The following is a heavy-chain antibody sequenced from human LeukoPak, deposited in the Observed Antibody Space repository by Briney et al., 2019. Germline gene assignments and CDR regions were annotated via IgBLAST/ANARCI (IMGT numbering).Heavy chain of an antibody. CDR2: IHNSGTT. Sequence: SETLSLTCAVSGGPFSGYFWSWIRQSSGKGLEWIGEIHNSGTTNYNPSLNSRVTISVDTSKNQFSLRLSSVTAADTDVYYCARIVYDSSGYTSSYYMDVWGKGTTVTVSS. J-gene: IGHJ6*03. CDR1: GGPFSGYF. D-gene: IGHD3-22*01. CDR3: ARIVYDSSGYTSSYYMDV. V-gene: IGHV4-34*01.